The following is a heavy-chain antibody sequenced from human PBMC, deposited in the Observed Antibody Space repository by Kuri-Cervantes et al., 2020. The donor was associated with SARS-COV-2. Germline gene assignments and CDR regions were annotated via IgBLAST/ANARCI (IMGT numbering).Heavy chain of an antibody. V-gene: IGHV4-39*01. CDR2: IHYDGRT. CDR3: ARHDY. Sequence: SETLSLTCTVSGGSISSGGYYWGWIRQPPGKGLEFIGTIHYDGRTYYNTSLKSRVTISVDTSKNQFTLKLSSVTAADTAVYYCARHDYWGQGTLVTVSS. CDR1: GGSISSGGYY. J-gene: IGHJ4*02.